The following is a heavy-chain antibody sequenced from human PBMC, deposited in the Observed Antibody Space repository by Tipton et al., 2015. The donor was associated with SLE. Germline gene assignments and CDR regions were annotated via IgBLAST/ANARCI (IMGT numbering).Heavy chain of an antibody. CDR1: GGSISSHY. J-gene: IGHJ5*02. CDR3: ARSAYDSLEP. Sequence: TLSLTCTVSGGSISSHYWSWIRQSAGKGLEWIGRIYSSGSIDYNPSLKSRVTMSVDTSKKQLSMKMTSVTVADTAVYFCARSAYDSLEPWGQGTLVTVSS. CDR2: IYSSGSI. V-gene: IGHV4-4*07. D-gene: IGHD5-12*01.